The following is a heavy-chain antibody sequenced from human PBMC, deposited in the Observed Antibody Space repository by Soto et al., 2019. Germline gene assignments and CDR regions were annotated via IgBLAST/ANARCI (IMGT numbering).Heavy chain of an antibody. CDR3: VMDGTKTLRAWFEP. Sequence: PSETLSLTCTVSGASISGFYWSWIRKSAGKELEWIGRLYATRTTGYNLSLKSRVMMSVDTSKKQFSLKLRSVTAAVTAVYFCVMDGTKTLRAWFEPWGQGMSVAVSS. J-gene: IGHJ5*02. D-gene: IGHD1-1*01. CDR2: LYATRTT. V-gene: IGHV4-4*07. CDR1: GASISGFY.